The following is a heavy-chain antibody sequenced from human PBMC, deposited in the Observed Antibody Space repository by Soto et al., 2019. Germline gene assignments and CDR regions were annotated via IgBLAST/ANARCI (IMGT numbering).Heavy chain of an antibody. J-gene: IGHJ4*02. CDR1: GFPFSTFW. CDR2: ISGDGSNT. D-gene: IGHD3-22*01. Sequence: EVQLVESGGGLVQPGGSLRLSCAASGFPFSTFWMYWVRQAPGKGLVWVSRISGDGSNTNYADSVQGRFTISRDNAKNTLFLQMNSLRAEDTAVYYCARPYCYDSNRCYSPPDYWGQGTLVTVSS. CDR3: ARPYCYDSNRCYSPPDY. V-gene: IGHV3-74*01.